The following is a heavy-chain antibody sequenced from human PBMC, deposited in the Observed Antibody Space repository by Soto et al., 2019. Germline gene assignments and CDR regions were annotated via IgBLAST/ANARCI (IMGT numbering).Heavy chain of an antibody. Sequence: GGSLRLSCAASGFTFSSYAMSWVRQAPGKGLEWVSAISGSGGSTYYADSVKGRFTISRDNSKNTLYLQMNSLRAEDTAVYYCAKRQLGDYYYYGMDVCGQGTTVTVSS. CDR1: GFTFSSYA. CDR3: AKRQLGDYYYYGMDV. J-gene: IGHJ6*02. CDR2: ISGSGGST. V-gene: IGHV3-23*01. D-gene: IGHD6-6*01.